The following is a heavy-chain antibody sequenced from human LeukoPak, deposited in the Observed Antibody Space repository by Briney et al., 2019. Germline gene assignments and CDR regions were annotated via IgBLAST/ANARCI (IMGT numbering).Heavy chain of an antibody. CDR3: ARDTVKGSGSSILGY. V-gene: IGHV1-2*02. J-gene: IGHJ4*02. D-gene: IGHD3-10*01. CDR1: GYTFTRYY. CDR2: INPNSGGT. Sequence: GASVKVSCKPSGYTFTRYYMHWVRQAPGQGLEWMGWINPNSGGTNYAQKFQGRVTMTRDTSISTAYMELSRLRSDDTAVYYCARDTVKGSGSSILGYWGQGTLVTVSS.